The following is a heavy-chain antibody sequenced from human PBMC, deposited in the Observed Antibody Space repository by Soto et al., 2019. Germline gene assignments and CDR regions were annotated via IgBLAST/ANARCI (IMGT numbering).Heavy chain of an antibody. J-gene: IGHJ6*02. CDR2: ISGDGSDT. V-gene: IGHV3-23*01. D-gene: IGHD5-12*01. CDR3: VKGDIVATMRYYYGMDV. CDR1: GFTFSTYP. Sequence: GGSLRLSCAASGFTFSTYPMSWVRQAPGNGLAWVSAISGDGSDTYYADPVKGRFTVSRDKSKNTLYLQLSSLRAEDTAVYYCVKGDIVATMRYYYGMDVWGQGTTVTVSS.